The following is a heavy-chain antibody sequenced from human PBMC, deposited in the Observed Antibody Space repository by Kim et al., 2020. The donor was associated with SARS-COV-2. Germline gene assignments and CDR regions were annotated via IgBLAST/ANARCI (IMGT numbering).Heavy chain of an antibody. J-gene: IGHJ6*02. Sequence: GGSLRLSCAASGFSFSTFAMYWVRQAPGKGLEWVAVISYDGSKTYYADSVKGRFTTSRDNSKSALFLQMNSLRAEDTALYSCAKDPAPNYSSGRFYYYGMDVWGQGTTVTVSS. D-gene: IGHD6-19*01. CDR3: AKDPAPNYSSGRFYYYGMDV. V-gene: IGHV3-30*18. CDR1: GFSFSTFA. CDR2: ISYDGSKT.